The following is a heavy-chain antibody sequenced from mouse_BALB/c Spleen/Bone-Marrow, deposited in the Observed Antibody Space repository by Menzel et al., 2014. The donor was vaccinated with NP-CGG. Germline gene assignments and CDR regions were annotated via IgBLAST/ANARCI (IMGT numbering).Heavy chain of an antibody. CDR3: TRGANPYYYTMDY. V-gene: IGHV1S127*01. Sequence: VQLQQSGAELVKPGASVKMSCKASGYTFTSYWMHWVKQGPGQGLEWIGVLDPSDSYTTYNQKFKGKATLTVDTSSNTAYMQLSSLTSEDSAVYYCTRGANPYYYTMDYWGQGTSVTVSS. CDR1: GYTFTSYW. J-gene: IGHJ4*01. D-gene: IGHD3-1*01. CDR2: LDPSDSYT.